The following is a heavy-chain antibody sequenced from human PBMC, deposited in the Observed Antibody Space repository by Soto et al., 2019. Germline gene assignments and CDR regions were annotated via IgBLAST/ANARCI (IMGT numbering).Heavy chain of an antibody. Sequence: ASVKVSCKASGYTFSTYAIHWVRLAPGQRLEWMGRISGGNGDTRYSQNFRGRVTISRDTSASTAYMELSSLTSEDTAVYYCARDMPRFGGWLDSWGQGTLVTVSS. CDR2: ISGGNGDT. D-gene: IGHD6-19*01. J-gene: IGHJ4*02. CDR3: ARDMPRFGGWLDS. CDR1: GYTFSTYA. V-gene: IGHV1-3*01.